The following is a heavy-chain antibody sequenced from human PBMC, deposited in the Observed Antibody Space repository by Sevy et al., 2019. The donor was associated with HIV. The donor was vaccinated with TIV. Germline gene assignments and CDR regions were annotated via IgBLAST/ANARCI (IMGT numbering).Heavy chain of an antibody. D-gene: IGHD3-9*01. CDR3: AKDIAESYYDILTGYYKASMDV. J-gene: IGHJ6*02. Sequence: GGSLRLSCAASGFTFDDYAMHRVRQAPGKGLEWVSGISWNRGSIGYADSVKGRFTISRDNAKNSLYLQMNSLRAEDTALYYCAKDIAESYYDILTGYYKASMDVWGQGTTVTVSS. V-gene: IGHV3-9*01. CDR1: GFTFDDYA. CDR2: ISWNRGSI.